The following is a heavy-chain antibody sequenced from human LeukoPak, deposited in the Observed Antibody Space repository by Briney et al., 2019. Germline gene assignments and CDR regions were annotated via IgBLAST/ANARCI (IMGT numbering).Heavy chain of an antibody. J-gene: IGHJ4*02. V-gene: IGHV3-30*03. Sequence: GGSLRLSCAASGFTFTSYGMHWVRQAPGKGLEWVAVISYDGSNKYYADSVKGRFTISRDNSKNTLYLQMNSLKSKDTAVYYCPPRGYSYGQRGWGQETLVTVPS. CDR1: GFTFTSYG. CDR3: PPRGYSYGQRG. D-gene: IGHD5-18*01. CDR2: ISYDGSNK.